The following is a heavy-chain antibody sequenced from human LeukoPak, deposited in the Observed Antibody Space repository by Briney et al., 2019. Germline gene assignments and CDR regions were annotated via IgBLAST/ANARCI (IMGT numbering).Heavy chain of an antibody. CDR2: ISSTGNTI. V-gene: IGHV3-48*01. J-gene: IGHJ4*02. D-gene: IGHD3-3*01. CDR3: ARDFDFWSGYYTFDY. CDR1: GFTFSSYS. Sequence: PGGSLRLSCAASGFTFSSYSMNWIRQAPGKGLEWVSYISSTGNTIYYADSVKGRFTISRDNAKNSLYLQMNSLRPEDTAVYYCARDFDFWSGYYTFDYWGQGTLVTVSS.